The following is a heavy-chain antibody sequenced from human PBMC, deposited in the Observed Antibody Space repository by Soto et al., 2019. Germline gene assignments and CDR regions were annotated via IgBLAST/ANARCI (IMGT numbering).Heavy chain of an antibody. CDR2: ISGSGGST. V-gene: IGHV3-23*01. CDR3: AKSSPLGIAAAGKSRWFDP. CDR1: GFTFSSYA. J-gene: IGHJ5*02. Sequence: GGSLRLSCAASGFTFSSYAMSWVRQAPGKGLEWASAISGSGGSTYYADSVKGRFTISRDNSKNTLYLQMNSLRAEDTAVYYCAKSSPLGIAAAGKSRWFDPWGQGTLVTVSS. D-gene: IGHD6-13*01.